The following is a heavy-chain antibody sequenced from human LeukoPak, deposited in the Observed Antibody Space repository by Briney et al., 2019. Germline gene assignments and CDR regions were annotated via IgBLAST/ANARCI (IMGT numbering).Heavy chain of an antibody. Sequence: SQTLSPTCTVSGRSISIYYCSWIRQPPGKGLEWIGYIYCSGSNNYNPSLKSRVNISIDTATNQFSLNLISVTAADTAVYYCARGPNCSGGSCYLNWFDPWGQGTLVTVSS. V-gene: IGHV4-59*01. CDR3: ARGPNCSGGSCYLNWFDP. CDR2: IYCSGSN. D-gene: IGHD2-15*01. CDR1: GRSISIYY. J-gene: IGHJ5*02.